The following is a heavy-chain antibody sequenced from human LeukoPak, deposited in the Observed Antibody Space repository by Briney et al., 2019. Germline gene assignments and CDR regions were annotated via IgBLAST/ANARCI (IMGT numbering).Heavy chain of an antibody. CDR2: LLPGDSDT. CDR1: GYSFTNNW. V-gene: IGHV5-51*01. J-gene: IGHJ1*01. Sequence: GGSLQISCKCSGYSFTNNWIGWVRQLPGKCLEWMGILLPGDSDTRYRPSFQGQVTISADKSNSTAYAQRSSLKASDTAMYYCATYAGTSSKYFQHWGQGTLVTVSS. D-gene: IGHD3-10*01. CDR3: ATYAGTSSKYFQH.